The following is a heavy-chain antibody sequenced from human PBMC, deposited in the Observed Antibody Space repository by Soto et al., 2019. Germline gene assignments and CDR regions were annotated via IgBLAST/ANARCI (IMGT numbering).Heavy chain of an antibody. CDR1: GFSLSTSGVG. D-gene: IGHD1-1*01. V-gene: IGHV2-5*02. J-gene: IGHJ4*02. CDR2: IGWDDDK. CDR3: AHRAGLQGNWDGGFFDY. Sequence: QITLKESGPTRVKPTQTLTLTCTFSGFSLSTSGVGVGWIRKPPGKALEWLAFIGWDDDKRYSPSLKTRLTTLKQHYNNQVVITMITMSPVDTVSYYCAHRAGLQGNWDGGFFDYWGLGTLVTVSS.